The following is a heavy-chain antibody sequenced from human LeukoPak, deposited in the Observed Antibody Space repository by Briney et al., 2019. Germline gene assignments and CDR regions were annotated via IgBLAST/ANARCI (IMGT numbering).Heavy chain of an antibody. CDR1: GGSISGYY. CDR2: IFFSGIT. V-gene: IGHV4-59*01. CDR3: ARDPEVYYYDSSGPNDAFDI. J-gene: IGHJ3*02. D-gene: IGHD3-22*01. Sequence: SETLSLTCTVSGGSISGYYWNWIRQPPGKGLEWIGHIFFSGITNYNPSLKSRLTISIDPSKNQFSLKLISMTAADTAVYYCARDPEVYYYDSSGPNDAFDIWGQGTMVTVSS.